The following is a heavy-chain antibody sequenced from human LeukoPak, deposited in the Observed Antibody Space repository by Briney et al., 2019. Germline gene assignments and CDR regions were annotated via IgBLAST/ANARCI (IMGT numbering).Heavy chain of an antibody. CDR2: IKQDGSKK. CDR1: GFPFSSYW. J-gene: IGHJ4*02. Sequence: GSLRLSCVASGFPFSSYWMTWVRQAPRKGLAWVANIKQDGSKKSYVDSVKGRFTISRDNAKNSLYLQMNSLRAEDTAIYYCTRVGYIDEGIDYWGQGTLVTVSS. V-gene: IGHV3-7*04. D-gene: IGHD5-24*01. CDR3: TRVGYIDEGIDY.